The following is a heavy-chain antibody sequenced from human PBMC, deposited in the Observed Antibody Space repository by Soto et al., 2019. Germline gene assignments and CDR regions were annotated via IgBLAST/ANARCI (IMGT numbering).Heavy chain of an antibody. CDR3: GQDIGYYYGMDV. J-gene: IGHJ6*02. Sequence: QVQLVQSGAEVKKPGTSVKVSCKASGGTFSSYAISWVRQAPGQGLEWMGGIIPIFGTANYAQKFQGRVKITANDSTITAYMELSSLRAEDTGVYYCGQDIGYYYGMDVWGQGTTVTVSS. CDR1: GGTFSSYA. CDR2: IIPIFGTA. D-gene: IGHD2-15*01. V-gene: IGHV1-69*01.